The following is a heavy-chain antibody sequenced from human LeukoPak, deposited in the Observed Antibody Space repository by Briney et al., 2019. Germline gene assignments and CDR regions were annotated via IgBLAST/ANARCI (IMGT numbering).Heavy chain of an antibody. J-gene: IGHJ4*02. CDR1: GFTFSNYW. V-gene: IGHV3-7*01. CDR2: IKEDGSET. Sequence: GGSLRLSCAASGFTFSNYWMSWVRQAPGKGLEWVANIKEDGSETYYVDSLKGRYTISRDNVKNSLYLQINSLRADDSAVYYCARDSFETDIDYWGQGTLVTVSS. CDR3: ARDSFETDIDY. D-gene: IGHD1-14*01.